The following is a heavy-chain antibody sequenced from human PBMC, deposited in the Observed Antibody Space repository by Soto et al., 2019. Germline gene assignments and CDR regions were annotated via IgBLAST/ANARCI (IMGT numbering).Heavy chain of an antibody. D-gene: IGHD3-9*01. CDR1: GYTFTGYY. J-gene: IGHJ6*02. CDR2: INPNSGGT. Sequence: ASVKVCCKASGYTFTGYYMHWVRQAPGQGLEWMGWINPNSGGTNYAQKFQGRVTMTRDTSISTAYMELSRLRSDDTAVYYCARAYYDTLMGYYYYGMDVWGQGTTVTVSS. CDR3: ARAYYDTLMGYYYYGMDV. V-gene: IGHV1-2*02.